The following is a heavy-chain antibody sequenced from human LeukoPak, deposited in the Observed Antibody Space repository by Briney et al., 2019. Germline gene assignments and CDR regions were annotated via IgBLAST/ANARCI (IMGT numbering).Heavy chain of an antibody. D-gene: IGHD3-3*01. CDR1: GFTFSSYG. J-gene: IGHJ5*02. Sequence: GGSLRLSCAASGFTFSSYGMHWVRQAPGKGLEWVAVTWYDGSNKYYADSVKGRFTISRDNSKNTLYLQMNSLRAEDTAVYYCAKDRYDFWSGSNQTGFDPWGQGTLVTVSS. CDR2: TWYDGSNK. V-gene: IGHV3-33*06. CDR3: AKDRYDFWSGSNQTGFDP.